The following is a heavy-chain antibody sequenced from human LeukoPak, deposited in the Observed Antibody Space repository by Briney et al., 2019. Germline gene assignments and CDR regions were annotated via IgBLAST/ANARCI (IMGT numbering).Heavy chain of an antibody. D-gene: IGHD4-23*01. V-gene: IGHV3-30-3*01. J-gene: IGHJ3*02. CDR1: GFTFSSYA. CDR2: ISYDGSNK. Sequence: GGSLRLSCAASGFTFSSYAMHWVRQAPGKGLEWVAVISYDGSNKYYADSVKGRFTISRDNSKNTLYLQMNSLRAEDTAVYYCARALNDYGGRGAFDIWGQGTMVTVSS. CDR3: ARALNDYGGRGAFDI.